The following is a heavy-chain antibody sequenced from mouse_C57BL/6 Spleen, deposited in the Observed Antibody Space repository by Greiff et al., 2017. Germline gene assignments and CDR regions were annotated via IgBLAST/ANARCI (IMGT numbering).Heavy chain of an antibody. CDR1: GFSFNTYA. Sequence: DVMLVESGGGLVQPKGSLKLSCAASGFSFNTYAMNWVRQAPGKGLEWVARIRSKSNNYATYYADSVKDRFTISRDDSESMLYLQMNNLKSEDTAMYYCVRHEDFDYWGQGTTLTVSS. CDR2: IRSKSNNYAT. CDR3: VRHEDFDY. J-gene: IGHJ2*01. V-gene: IGHV10-1*01.